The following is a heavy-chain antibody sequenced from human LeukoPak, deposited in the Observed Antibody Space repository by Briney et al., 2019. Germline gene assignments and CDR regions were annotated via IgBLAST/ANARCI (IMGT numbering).Heavy chain of an antibody. D-gene: IGHD3-10*01. CDR1: GYTFTGHY. J-gene: IGHJ3*02. CDR2: INPNSGGT. Sequence: ASVKVSCKASGYTFTGHYIHWVRQAPGQGLEWMGWINPNSGGTNYAQKFQGRVTMTRDTSISTAYMELSRLRSDDTAVYYCARDGVHYYGSGSYNPADAFDIWGQGTMVTVSS. CDR3: ARDGVHYYGSGSYNPADAFDI. V-gene: IGHV1-2*02.